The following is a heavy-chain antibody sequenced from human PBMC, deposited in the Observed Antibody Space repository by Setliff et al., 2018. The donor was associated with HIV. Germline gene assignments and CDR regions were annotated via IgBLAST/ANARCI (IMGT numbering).Heavy chain of an antibody. CDR1: GYTFSDYY. Sequence: ASVKVSCKASGYTFSDYYLHWVRQAPGQGLEWLGWINGNTGATNYAQKFQGRVTITRDTSMYTAYMELTRLRFDDTAVYSCARGGDDSGPGTWTFDYWGQGAVGTV. J-gene: IGHJ4*02. V-gene: IGHV1-2*02. CDR2: INGNTGAT. CDR3: ARGGDDSGPGTWTFDY. D-gene: IGHD3-10*01.